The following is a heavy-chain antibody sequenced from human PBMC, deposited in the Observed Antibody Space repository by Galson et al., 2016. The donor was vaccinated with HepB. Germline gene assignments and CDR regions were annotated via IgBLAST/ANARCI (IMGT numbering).Heavy chain of an antibody. D-gene: IGHD3-16*01. J-gene: IGHJ4*02. CDR1: GDSIDRNNW. V-gene: IGHV4-4*02. CDR2: IYHSGTT. CDR3: SVRYDDVSLNYLPFAY. Sequence: SETLSLTCTVSGDSIDRNNWWSWVRQSPGKGLEWVGEIYHSGTTNYNPSLESRVSMSVLSDGWSKLQFSLSLTSVTAADTAIYYCSVRYDDVSLNYLPFAYWGRGTLVTVSS.